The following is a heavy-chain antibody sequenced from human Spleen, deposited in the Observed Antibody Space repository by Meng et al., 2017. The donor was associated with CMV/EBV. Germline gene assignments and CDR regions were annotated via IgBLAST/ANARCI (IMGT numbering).Heavy chain of an antibody. CDR2: IYSGGST. J-gene: IGHJ4*02. D-gene: IGHD6-13*01. CDR3: ARGDSSSTWLVFDY. CDR1: GFTVSSNY. Sequence: GESLKISCAASGFTVSSNYMSWVRQAPGKGLEWVSVIYSGGSTYYADSVKGRFTVSRDDSTNTLYLQMNSLRVEDTAVFYCARGDSSSTWLVFDYWGLGTLVTVSS. V-gene: IGHV3-53*01.